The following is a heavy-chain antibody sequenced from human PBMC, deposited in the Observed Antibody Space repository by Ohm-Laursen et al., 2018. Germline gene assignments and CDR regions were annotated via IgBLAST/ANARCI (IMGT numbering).Heavy chain of an antibody. CDR3: ARRGHAFDI. V-gene: IGHV4-59*07. CDR1: GGSISSYY. CDR2: IYYSGTT. J-gene: IGHJ3*02. Sequence: SDTLSLTWTVSGGSISSYYWSWIRQPPGKGLEWIGYIYYSGTTNYNPSLKSRVTISLNTSKNQFSLKLSSVTAADTAVYYCARRGHAFDIWGQGTMVTVSS.